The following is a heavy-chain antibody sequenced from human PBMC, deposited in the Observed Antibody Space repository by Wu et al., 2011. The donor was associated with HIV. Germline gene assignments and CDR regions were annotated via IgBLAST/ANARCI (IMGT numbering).Heavy chain of an antibody. CDR1: GYTFTGYY. CDR2: INPNSGVT. V-gene: IGHV1-2*02. Sequence: QVQLVQSGAEVKKPGASVKVSCKASGYTFTGYYIHWVRQAPGQGLEWMGWINPNSGVTNFGQKFQGRVTVTRDTSISTVYIDLSRLRSDDTAVYYCARGRPGSIPGFDAFDIWGQGTMVTVSS. D-gene: IGHD3-10*01. CDR3: ARGRPGSIPGFDAFDI. J-gene: IGHJ3*02.